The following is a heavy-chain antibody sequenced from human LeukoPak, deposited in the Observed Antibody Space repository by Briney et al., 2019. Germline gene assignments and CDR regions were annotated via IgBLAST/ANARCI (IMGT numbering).Heavy chain of an antibody. CDR2: IWYDGSNK. D-gene: IGHD5-12*01. CDR1: GFTFSSYG. J-gene: IGHJ4*02. CDR3: ARVAGGYDLYDRYYFDY. V-gene: IGHV3-33*01. Sequence: GGSLRLSCAASGFTFSSYGMHWVRQAPGKGLEWVAVIWYDGSNKYYADSVKGRFTISRDNAKNSLYLQMNSLRAEDTAVYYCARVAGGYDLYDRYYFDYWGQGTLVTVSS.